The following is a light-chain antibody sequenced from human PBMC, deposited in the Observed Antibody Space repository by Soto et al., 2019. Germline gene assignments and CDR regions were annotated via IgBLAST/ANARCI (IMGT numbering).Light chain of an antibody. J-gene: IGKJ5*01. CDR1: QTVIHNY. CDR3: QQRHNWPIT. Sequence: EVVLTQSPDTLSLSPGERATFSCSPSQTVIHNYLAWYQQKPGQTPRLLIYDASSRATGIPARFSGTGSGTDFTLTISGLEPADLGVYYCQQRHNWPITFGQGTRLEIK. V-gene: IGKV3-11*01. CDR2: DAS.